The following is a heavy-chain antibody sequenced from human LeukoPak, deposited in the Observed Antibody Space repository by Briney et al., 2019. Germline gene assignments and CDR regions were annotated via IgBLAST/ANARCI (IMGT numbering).Heavy chain of an antibody. V-gene: IGHV3-21*01. CDR3: ARDRQNYGSGSYYYY. CDR1: GFTFSSYS. CDR2: ISSSSSYI. J-gene: IGHJ4*02. Sequence: PGGSLRLSGAASGFTFSSYSMNWVRKAPGKGLEWVSSISSSSSYIYYADSVKGRFTISRDNAKNSLYLQMNSLRAEDTAVYYCARDRQNYGSGSYYYYWGQGTLVTVSS. D-gene: IGHD3-10*01.